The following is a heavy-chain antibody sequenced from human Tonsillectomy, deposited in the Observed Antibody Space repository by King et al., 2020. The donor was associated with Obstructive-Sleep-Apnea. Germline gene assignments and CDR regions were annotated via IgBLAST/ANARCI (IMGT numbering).Heavy chain of an antibody. CDR2: ISDSGNT. V-gene: IGHV4-30-4*01. J-gene: IGHJ4*02. D-gene: IGHD3-22*01. Sequence: VQLQESGPGLVKPSQTLSLTCTVSGYSISSGYSYWSWIRQPPGKGLEWIGYISDSGNTYYNPSLKSLVTISVDTSKNQFSLRLTSVTAADTAVYYCAREEYYDSSGYFDYWGQGSLITVSS. CDR3: AREEYYDSSGYFDY. CDR1: GYSISSGYSY.